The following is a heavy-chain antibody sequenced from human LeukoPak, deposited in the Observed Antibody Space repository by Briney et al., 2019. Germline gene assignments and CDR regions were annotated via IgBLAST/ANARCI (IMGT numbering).Heavy chain of an antibody. CDR3: ARVNQLTGTHYYYMDV. J-gene: IGHJ6*03. V-gene: IGHV3-53*01. D-gene: IGHD1-20*01. CDR1: GLSSNY. CDR2: IYGDGTT. Sequence: GGSLRLSCAVSGLSSNYMSWVRKAPGKGLEWVSVIYGDGTTHYADSVKGRFTISRDSSKNTLYLQMTSLRDEDTAVFFCARVNQLTGTHYYYMDVWGKGTTVTVSS.